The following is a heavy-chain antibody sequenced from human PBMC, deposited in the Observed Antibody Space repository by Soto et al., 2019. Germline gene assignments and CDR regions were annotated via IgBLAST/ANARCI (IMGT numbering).Heavy chain of an antibody. Sequence: EVQLVESGGDSVQPGGSLRLSCAASGFPFSSYWMHWVLHTPGKGLEWVSRISGDGTTIYYADSVTGRFTVSRDNAKNTMSMQMSGMGAEDTAVYYCAIEYSGLFTGYYNDHWGQGTLVSVSS. V-gene: IGHV3-74*01. CDR2: ISGDGTTI. J-gene: IGHJ4*02. CDR1: GFPFSSYW. CDR3: AIEYSGLFTGYYNDH. D-gene: IGHD3-9*01.